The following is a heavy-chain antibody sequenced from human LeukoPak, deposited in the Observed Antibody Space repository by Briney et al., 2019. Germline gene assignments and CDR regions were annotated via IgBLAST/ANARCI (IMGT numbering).Heavy chain of an antibody. D-gene: IGHD3-16*01. J-gene: IGHJ4*02. CDR1: GFTFSSYS. CDR3: ARDAGGVWGIYFDY. V-gene: IGHV3-21*01. Sequence: GGSLRLSCAASGFTFSSYSMNWVRQAPGKGLEWVSSISSSSSYIYYADSVKGRFTISRDNAKNSLYLQMNSLRAEDTAVYYCARDAGGVWGIYFDYWGQGTLVTVLS. CDR2: ISSSSSYI.